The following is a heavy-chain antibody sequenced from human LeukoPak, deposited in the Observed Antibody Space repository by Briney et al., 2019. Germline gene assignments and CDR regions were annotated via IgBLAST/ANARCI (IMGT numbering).Heavy chain of an antibody. CDR1: GDSVSSNSAA. V-gene: IGHV6-1*01. J-gene: IGHJ3*02. CDR3: ARSPRYCANGVCQNAFDI. CDR2: TYYRSKWYN. Sequence: SQTLSLTCAISGDSVSSNSAAWNWIRQSPSRGLEWLGRTYYRSKWYNDYAVSVKSRITINPDTSKNQFSLQLNSVTPEDTAVYYCARSPRYCANGVCQNAFDIWGQGTMVTVSS. D-gene: IGHD2-8*01.